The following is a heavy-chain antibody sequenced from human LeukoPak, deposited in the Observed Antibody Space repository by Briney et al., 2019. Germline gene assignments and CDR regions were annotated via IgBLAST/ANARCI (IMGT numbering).Heavy chain of an antibody. V-gene: IGHV4-61*02. CDR1: GGSVSSGSYY. J-gene: IGHJ4*02. D-gene: IGHD3-10*01. Sequence: SETLSLTCTVSGGSVSSGSYYWSWIRQPAGKGLEWIGRIYTSGSTNYNPSLKSRVTISVDTSKNQFSLKLSSVTAADTAVYYCAGNYYGSGSYYSEDRYWGQGTLVTVSS. CDR3: AGNYYGSGSYYSEDRY. CDR2: IYTSGST.